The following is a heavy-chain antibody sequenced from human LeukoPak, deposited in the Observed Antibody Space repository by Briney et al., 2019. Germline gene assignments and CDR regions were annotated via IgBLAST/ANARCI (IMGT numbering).Heavy chain of an antibody. Sequence: GGSLRLSCAASGFTFSSYDMHWVRQAPGKGLEWVAVIWDDGSEKYYADSVKGRFSISRDNSENTLSLQVNSLRAEDTAVYYCARDGNFGYDAFDIWGQGTMVTVSS. V-gene: IGHV3-33*01. J-gene: IGHJ3*02. CDR2: IWDDGSEK. D-gene: IGHD3-10*01. CDR3: ARDGNFGYDAFDI. CDR1: GFTFSSYD.